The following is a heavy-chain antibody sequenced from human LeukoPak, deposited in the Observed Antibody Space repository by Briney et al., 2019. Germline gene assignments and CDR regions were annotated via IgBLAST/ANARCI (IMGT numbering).Heavy chain of an antibody. Sequence: SETLSLTCTVSGHSISSSTYYWSWIRQPPGKGLEWIGYIHYTGSTNYNPSLKSRVTISEDTSKNQFSLKLSSVTAADTAVYYCARYNFDSSGYYRRWFDPWGQGTLVTVSS. CDR3: ARYNFDSSGYYRRWFDP. V-gene: IGHV4-61*05. J-gene: IGHJ5*02. CDR2: IHYTGST. D-gene: IGHD3-22*01. CDR1: GHSISSSTYY.